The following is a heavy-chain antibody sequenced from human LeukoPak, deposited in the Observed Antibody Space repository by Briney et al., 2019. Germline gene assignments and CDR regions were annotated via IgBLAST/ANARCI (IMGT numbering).Heavy chain of an antibody. CDR1: GFTFSSYS. CDR2: ISSSSSYM. CDR3: ARDQDYDILTGYYHYAFDI. D-gene: IGHD3-9*01. Sequence: GGSLRLSCAASGFTFSSYSMNWARHAPGKGLEWVSSISSSSSYMYYADSVKGRFTISRDNAKNSLYLQMNSLRAEDTAVYYCARDQDYDILTGYYHYAFDIWGQGTMVTVS. J-gene: IGHJ3*02. V-gene: IGHV3-21*01.